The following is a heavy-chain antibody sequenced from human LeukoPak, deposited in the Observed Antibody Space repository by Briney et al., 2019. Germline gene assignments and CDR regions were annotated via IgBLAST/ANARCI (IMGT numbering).Heavy chain of an antibody. D-gene: IGHD3-22*01. CDR1: GFTVCSNY. Sequence: GGSLRLSCAASGFTVCSNYMSWVRQAPGKGLEWVPIIYSGGSTYYADSVKGRFTISRDNSKNTLYLQMNSLRAEDTAVYYCARDISSGYYDAFDIWGQGTMVTVSS. V-gene: IGHV3-66*01. CDR3: ARDISSGYYDAFDI. J-gene: IGHJ3*02. CDR2: IYSGGST.